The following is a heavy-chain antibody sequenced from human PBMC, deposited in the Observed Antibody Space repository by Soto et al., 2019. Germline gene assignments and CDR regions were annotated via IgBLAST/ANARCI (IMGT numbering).Heavy chain of an antibody. CDR2: ITGNGDTT. Sequence: EVQLLESGGGLVQPGGSLRLSCAASGFIFRIYAMSWVRQAPGRGLDWVSSITGNGDTTYYPDSVKGRFTISRDNSKNALVLQMNSLRVEDTAVYYCALDRPNFFGSGGGYYKSGGDHWGQGIVVTVSS. D-gene: IGHD3-10*01. CDR1: GFIFRIYA. CDR3: ALDRPNFFGSGGGYYKSGGDH. J-gene: IGHJ5*02. V-gene: IGHV3-23*01.